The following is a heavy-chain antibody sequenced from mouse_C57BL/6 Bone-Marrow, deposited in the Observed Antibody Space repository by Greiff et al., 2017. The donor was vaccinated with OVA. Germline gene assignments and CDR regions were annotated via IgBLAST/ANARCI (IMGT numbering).Heavy chain of an antibody. Sequence: QVHVKQSGAELVRPGTSVKMSCKASGYTFTNYWIGWAKQRPGHGLEWIGDIYPGGGYTNYNEKFKGKATLTADKSSSTAYMQFSSLTSEDSAIYYCARTRGTVDWYFDVWGTGTTVTVSS. V-gene: IGHV1-63*01. CDR3: ARTRGTVDWYFDV. J-gene: IGHJ1*03. CDR2: IYPGGGYT. D-gene: IGHD1-1*01. CDR1: GYTFTNYW.